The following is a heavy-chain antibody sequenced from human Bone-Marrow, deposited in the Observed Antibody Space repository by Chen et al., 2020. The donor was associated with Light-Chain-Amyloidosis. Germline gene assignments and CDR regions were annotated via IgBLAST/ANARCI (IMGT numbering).Heavy chain of an antibody. CDR1: GFTFDDYA. CDR3: AKGRNSGQYQIHD. Sequence: VKLVESGGGVVQPGRSLRLSCAASGFTFDDYAMHWVRQAPGKGLEWVSGISWNSGSIGYADSVKGRFTISRDNAKNSLYLQMNSLRAEDTALYYCAKGRNSGQYQIHDWGQGALVTVSS. CDR2: ISWNSGSI. J-gene: IGHJ4*02. D-gene: IGHD5-12*01. V-gene: IGHV3-9*01.